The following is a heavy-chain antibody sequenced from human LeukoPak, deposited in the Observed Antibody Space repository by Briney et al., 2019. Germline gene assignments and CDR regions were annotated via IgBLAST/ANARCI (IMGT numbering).Heavy chain of an antibody. D-gene: IGHD1-26*01. CDR3: ARGETGDWFDP. J-gene: IGHJ5*02. Sequence: ASVKVSCKASGYTFTGYYMHWVRQAPGQGLEWMGGIIPIFGTANYAQKFQGRVTITADESTSTAYMELSSLRSDDTAVYYCARGETGDWFDPWGQGTLVTVSS. V-gene: IGHV1-69*13. CDR2: IIPIFGTA. CDR1: GYTFTGYY.